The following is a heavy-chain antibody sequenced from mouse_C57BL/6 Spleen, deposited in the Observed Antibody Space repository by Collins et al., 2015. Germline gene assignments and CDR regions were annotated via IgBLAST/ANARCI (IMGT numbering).Heavy chain of an antibody. D-gene: IGHD1-1*01. J-gene: IGHJ4*01. Sequence: GYTFSSYWIEWVKQRPGHGLEWIGEILPGSGSTNYNEKFKGKATFTADTSSNTAYMQLSSLTSEDSAVYYCASLYYGSSYYAMDYWGQGTSVTVSS. CDR2: ILPGSGST. CDR1: GYTFSSYW. V-gene: IGHV1-9*01. CDR3: ASLYYGSSYYAMDY.